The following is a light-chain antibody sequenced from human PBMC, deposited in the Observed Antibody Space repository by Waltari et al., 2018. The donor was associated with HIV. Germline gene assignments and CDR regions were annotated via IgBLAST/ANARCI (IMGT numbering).Light chain of an antibody. CDR1: DSNRGTNT. V-gene: IGLV1-44*01. CDR2: TNF. J-gene: IGLJ2*01. CDR3: SSWDDSLFGVA. Sequence: QSVLTQPPSASGTPGQTVTISCSGSDSNRGTNTVNWYQQLPGRTPKLLIYTNFQRPSGVPDRFSGSKSGTSASLAISGLQSEDEAIYYCSSWDDSLFGVAFGGGTKVTVL.